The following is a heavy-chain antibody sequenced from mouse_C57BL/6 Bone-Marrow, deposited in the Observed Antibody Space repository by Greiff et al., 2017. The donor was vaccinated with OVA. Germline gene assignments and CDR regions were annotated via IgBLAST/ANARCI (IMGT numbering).Heavy chain of an antibody. CDR2: IDPSDSET. V-gene: IGHV1-52*01. Sequence: QVQLQQPGAELVRPGSSVKLSCKASGYTFTSYWMHWVKQRPIQGLEWIGNIDPSDSETHYNQKFKDKATLTVDKSSSTAYMKLSSLTSEDSAVYYCARGDYYGSSYRYWGQGTTLTVSS. CDR1: GYTFTSYW. J-gene: IGHJ2*01. CDR3: ARGDYYGSSYRY. D-gene: IGHD1-1*01.